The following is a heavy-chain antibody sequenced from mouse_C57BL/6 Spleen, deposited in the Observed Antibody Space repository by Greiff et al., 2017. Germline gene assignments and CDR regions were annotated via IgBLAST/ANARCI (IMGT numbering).Heavy chain of an antibody. D-gene: IGHD1-1*01. V-gene: IGHV1-26*01. CDR3: ARWGYYGSFHWYFDV. J-gene: IGHJ1*03. Sequence: EVQLQQSGPELVKPGASVKISCKASGYTFTDYYMNWVQQSHGKSLEWIGDINPNNGGTSYNQKFKGKATLTVDKSSSTAYMELRSLTSEDSAVYYCARWGYYGSFHWYFDVWGTGTTVTVSS. CDR2: INPNNGGT. CDR1: GYTFTDYY.